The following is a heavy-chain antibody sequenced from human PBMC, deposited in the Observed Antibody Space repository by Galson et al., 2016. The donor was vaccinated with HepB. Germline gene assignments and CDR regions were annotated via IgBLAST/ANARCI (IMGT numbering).Heavy chain of an antibody. CDR3: ARICGGSSRFDY. V-gene: IGHV1-3*01. J-gene: IGHJ4*02. CDR1: GNTFTASA. Sequence: SVKVSCKASGNTFTASAIHWVRQAPGQRLEWMGWITVVGGNTKYSQNVQDRVTFTSDTSASTSYLELGSLTSEDTAVYYCARICGGSSRFDYWGQGSLVTVSS. D-gene: IGHD2-15*01. CDR2: ITVVGGNT.